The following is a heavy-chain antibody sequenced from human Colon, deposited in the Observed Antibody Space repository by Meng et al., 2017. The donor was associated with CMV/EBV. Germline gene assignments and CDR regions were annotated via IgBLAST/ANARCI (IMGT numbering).Heavy chain of an antibody. CDR3: ARANDLDN. CDR2: IRYDGTTK. CDR1: GYPLRNYG. Sequence: GGSLRLSCAASGYPLRNYGMHWVRQAPGKGLEWVAFIRYDGTTKYYSDSVKGRFTISSDSSKTTVSLQMKGLRGDDTAVYYCARANDLDNWGQGTQVTVSS. V-gene: IGHV3-30*02. J-gene: IGHJ4*02.